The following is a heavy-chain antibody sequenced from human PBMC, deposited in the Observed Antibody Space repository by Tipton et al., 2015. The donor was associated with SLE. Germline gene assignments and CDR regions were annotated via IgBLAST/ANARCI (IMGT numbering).Heavy chain of an antibody. Sequence: SLRLSCAASGFTFSSYAMHWVRQAPGKGLEWVAIMSYDGSERYYGDSVRGRFTISRDNSKNTLYLQTNSLRAEDTAVYYCAKSRAAVVGEGDYWGQGTLVTVSS. CDR3: AKSRAAVVGEGDY. CDR1: GFTFSSYA. CDR2: MSYDGSER. V-gene: IGHV3-30*04. D-gene: IGHD6-13*01. J-gene: IGHJ4*02.